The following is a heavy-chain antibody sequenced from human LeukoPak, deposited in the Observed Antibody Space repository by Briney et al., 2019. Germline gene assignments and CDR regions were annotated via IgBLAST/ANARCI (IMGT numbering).Heavy chain of an antibody. CDR2: IDPDSGGT. Sequence: ASVKVSCKTSGYTFADYYLHWVRQAPGQGLEWMGSIDPDSGGTNSAQKFQGRVIMTRDTSISTAHMELSRLRSDDTAVYYCAREYYDSTGRKHAFENWGQGTMVTVSS. V-gene: IGHV1-2*02. CDR3: AREYYDSTGRKHAFEN. J-gene: IGHJ3*02. D-gene: IGHD3-22*01. CDR1: GYTFADYY.